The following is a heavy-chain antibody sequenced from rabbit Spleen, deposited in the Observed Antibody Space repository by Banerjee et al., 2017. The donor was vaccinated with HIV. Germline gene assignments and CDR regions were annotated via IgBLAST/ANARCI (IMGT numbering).Heavy chain of an antibody. D-gene: IGHD6-1*01. CDR2: IAGSSSGFT. CDR1: GFDFSSDYM. Sequence: QEQLKETGGGLVQPGGSLTLSCKASGFDFSSDYMSWVRQAPGKGLEWISCIAGSSSGFTYSATWAKGRFTISKTSSTTVTLQMTSLTVADTATYFCARGDGDTGYACYGYVYLNLWGQGTLVTVS. J-gene: IGHJ4*01. V-gene: IGHV1S45*01. CDR3: ARGDGDTGYACYGYVYLNL.